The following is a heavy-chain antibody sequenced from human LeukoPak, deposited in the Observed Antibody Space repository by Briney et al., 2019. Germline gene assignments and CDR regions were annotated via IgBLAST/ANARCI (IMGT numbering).Heavy chain of an antibody. V-gene: IGHV5-51*01. J-gene: IGHJ6*03. CDR3: ARLPHYYMDV. CDR1: GYSFNNYW. CDR2: IHPGDSDT. Sequence: GESLKISCEGFGYSFNNYWIGWVRQMPGRGLEWMGIIHPGDSDTRYSPSFQGQVTISVDKSISTAYLQWSSLKASDTAIYYCARLPHYYMDVWGKGTTVTVSS.